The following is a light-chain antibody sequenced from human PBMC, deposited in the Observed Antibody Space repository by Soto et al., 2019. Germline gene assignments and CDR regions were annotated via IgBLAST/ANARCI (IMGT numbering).Light chain of an antibody. Sequence: EIVLTQSPATLSLSPGERATLSCSASQRVSSYLAWYQQKPCQAPRLLIYDASNRATVIPARFSGSGSGTVFTLSISSLEPEDFAVYYCQQRSNLPPSFGQGTRLEIK. V-gene: IGKV3-11*01. J-gene: IGKJ5*01. CDR3: QQRSNLPPS. CDR1: QRVSSY. CDR2: DAS.